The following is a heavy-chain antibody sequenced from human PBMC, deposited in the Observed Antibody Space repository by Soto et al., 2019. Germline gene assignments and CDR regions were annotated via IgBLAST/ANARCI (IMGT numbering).Heavy chain of an antibody. CDR1: GFTFSSYA. D-gene: IGHD3-9*01. J-gene: IGHJ4*02. CDR2: ISGSGGST. V-gene: IGHV3-23*01. CDR3: AKSYFDWSINLPFDY. Sequence: PGGSLRLSCAASGFTFSSYAMSWVRQAPGKGLEWVSAISGSGGSTYYADSVKGRFTISRDNSKNTLYLQMNSLRAEDTAVYYCAKSYFDWSINLPFDYWGQGTLVTVSS.